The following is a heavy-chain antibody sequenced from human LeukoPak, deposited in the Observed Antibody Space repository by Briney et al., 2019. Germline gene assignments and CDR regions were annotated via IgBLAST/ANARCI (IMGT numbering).Heavy chain of an antibody. Sequence: GGSLRLSCAASGFTFSDYYMSWIRQAPGKGLEWVSYISSSGSTIYYADSVKGRFTISRDNAKNSLYLQMNSLRAEDTAVYYCARDQHSSSWYAGWFDPWGQGTLVTVSS. CDR2: ISSSGSTI. J-gene: IGHJ5*02. V-gene: IGHV3-11*01. D-gene: IGHD6-13*01. CDR1: GFTFSDYY. CDR3: ARDQHSSSWYAGWFDP.